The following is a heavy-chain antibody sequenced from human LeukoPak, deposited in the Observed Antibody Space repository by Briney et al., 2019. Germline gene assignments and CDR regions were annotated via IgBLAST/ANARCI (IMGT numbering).Heavy chain of an antibody. V-gene: IGHV1-18*01. CDR1: GYTFTSYG. CDR2: ISAYNGNT. CDR3: AKLGMAPEPGGFDY. J-gene: IGHJ4*02. Sequence: GASVKVSCKASGYTFTSYGISWVRQAPGQGLEWMGWISAYNGNTNYAQKLQGRVTMTTDTSTSTAYMELRSLRSDDTAVYYCAKLGMAPEPGGFDYWGQGTLVTVSS. D-gene: IGHD1-14*01.